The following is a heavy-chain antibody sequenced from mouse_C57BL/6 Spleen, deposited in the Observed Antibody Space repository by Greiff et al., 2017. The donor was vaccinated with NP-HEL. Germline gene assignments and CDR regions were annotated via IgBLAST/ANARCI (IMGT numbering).Heavy chain of an antibody. CDR2: INPNNGGT. D-gene: IGHD1-1*01. CDR3: ARVLRCFDY. Sequence: EVQLQQSGPELVKPGASVKISCKASGYTFTDYYMNWVKQSHGKSLEWIGDINPNNGGTSYNQKFKGKATLTVDKSSSTAYMELRSLTSEDSAVYYCARVLRCFDYWGQGTTLTVSS. CDR1: GYTFTDYY. J-gene: IGHJ2*01. V-gene: IGHV1-26*01.